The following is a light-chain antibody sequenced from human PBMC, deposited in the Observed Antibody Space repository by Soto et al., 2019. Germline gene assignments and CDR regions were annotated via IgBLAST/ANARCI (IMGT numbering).Light chain of an antibody. CDR3: QQYNSYWT. CDR1: QSISSW. J-gene: IGKJ1*01. Sequence: DIQKTQSPSTLSASVGDRVTITCRASQSISSWLAWYQQKPGKAPKLLIYDASSLESGVPSRFSGSGSGTEFTLTISSPQPDDFATYYCQQYNSYWTFGQGTKVDIK. CDR2: DAS. V-gene: IGKV1-5*01.